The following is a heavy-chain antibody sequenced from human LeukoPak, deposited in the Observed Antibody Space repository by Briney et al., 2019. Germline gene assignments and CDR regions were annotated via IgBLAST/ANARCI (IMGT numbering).Heavy chain of an antibody. Sequence: GASVKVSCKASGYTFTGYYMHWVRQAPGQGLEWMGWINPNSGGTNYAQKFQGRVTMTRDTSISTAYMELSRLRSDDTAVYYCARDPGIPAAIGHWFDPWGQGTLVTVSS. J-gene: IGHJ5*02. CDR1: GYTFTGYY. CDR2: INPNSGGT. D-gene: IGHD2-2*01. CDR3: ARDPGIPAAIGHWFDP. V-gene: IGHV1-2*02.